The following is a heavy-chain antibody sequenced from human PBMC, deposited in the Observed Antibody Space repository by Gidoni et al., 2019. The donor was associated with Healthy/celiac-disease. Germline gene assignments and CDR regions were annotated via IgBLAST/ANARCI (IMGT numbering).Heavy chain of an antibody. CDR2: IYYSGST. D-gene: IGHD5-12*01. J-gene: IGHJ4*02. V-gene: IGHV4-39*01. CDR1: GGSISSSSYY. CDR3: AISPYGGEDYFDY. Sequence: QLQLQESGPGLVKPSETLSLTCTVSGGSISSSSYYWGWIRQPPGKGLEWIGSIYYSGSTYYNPSLKSRVTISVDTSKNQFSLKLSSVTAADTAVYYCAISPYGGEDYFDYWGQGTLVTVSS.